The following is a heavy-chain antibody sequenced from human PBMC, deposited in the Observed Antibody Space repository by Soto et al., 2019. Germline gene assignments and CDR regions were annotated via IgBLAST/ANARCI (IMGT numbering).Heavy chain of an antibody. V-gene: IGHV3-33*01. CDR3: ARGYCSGGSCYSYDAFDI. CDR1: GFTLSSYG. CDR2: IWYDGSNK. J-gene: IGHJ3*02. D-gene: IGHD2-15*01. Sequence: GGSLRLSCAASGFTLSSYGMHWVRQAPGKGLEWVAVIWYDGSNKYYADSVKGRFTISRDNSKNTLYLQMNSLRAEDTAVYYCARGYCSGGSCYSYDAFDIWGQGTMVTVSS.